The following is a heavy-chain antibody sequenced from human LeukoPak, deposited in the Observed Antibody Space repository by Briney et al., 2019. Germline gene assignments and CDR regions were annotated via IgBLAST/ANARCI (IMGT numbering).Heavy chain of an antibody. CDR3: ARSAYYVWGSYRSYYFDY. V-gene: IGHV3-66*01. J-gene: IGHJ4*02. CDR1: GFTFSSYS. Sequence: GGSLRLSCAASGFTFSSYSMNWVRQAPGKGLEWVSVIYSGGSTYYADSVKGRFTISRDNSKNTLYLQMNSLRAEDTAVYYCARSAYYVWGSYRSYYFDYWGQGTLVTVSS. D-gene: IGHD3-16*02. CDR2: IYSGGST.